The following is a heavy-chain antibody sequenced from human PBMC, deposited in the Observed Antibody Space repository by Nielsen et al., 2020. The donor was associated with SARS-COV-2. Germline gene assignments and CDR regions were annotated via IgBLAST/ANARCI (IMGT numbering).Heavy chain of an antibody. V-gene: IGHV3-21*06. Sequence: GRFTISRDNAKNSLFLEMNSLGGEDTAVYYCARDGRQSVYDERSWFDTWGQGTLVTVSS. D-gene: IGHD5/OR15-5a*01. CDR3: ARDGRQSVYDERSWFDT. J-gene: IGHJ5*02.